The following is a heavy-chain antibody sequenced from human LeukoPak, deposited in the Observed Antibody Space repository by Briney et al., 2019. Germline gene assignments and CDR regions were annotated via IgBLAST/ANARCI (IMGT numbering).Heavy chain of an antibody. CDR2: IWYDGSNK. Sequence: GRSLRLSCAASGFTFSSYGMHWVRQAPGKGLEWVAGIWYDGSNKYYADSVKGRFTISRDNSKNTLYLQMNSLRAEDTAVYYCARDYLSYGSGSSNWFDPWGQGTLVTVSS. V-gene: IGHV3-33*01. CDR3: ARDYLSYGSGSSNWFDP. J-gene: IGHJ5*02. D-gene: IGHD3-10*01. CDR1: GFTFSSYG.